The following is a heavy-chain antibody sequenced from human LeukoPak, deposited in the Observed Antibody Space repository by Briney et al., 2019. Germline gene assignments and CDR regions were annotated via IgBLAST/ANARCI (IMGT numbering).Heavy chain of an antibody. D-gene: IGHD4-17*01. CDR3: AKVRRTFDY. CDR1: GGSISSSSYY. CDR2: IYYSGST. V-gene: IGHV4-39*07. J-gene: IGHJ4*02. Sequence: SEILSLTCTVSGGSISSSSYYWGWIRQPPGKGLEWIGSIYYSGSTYYNPSLKSRVTISVDTSKNQFSLKLSSVTAADTAVYYCAKVRRTFDYWGQGTLVTVSS.